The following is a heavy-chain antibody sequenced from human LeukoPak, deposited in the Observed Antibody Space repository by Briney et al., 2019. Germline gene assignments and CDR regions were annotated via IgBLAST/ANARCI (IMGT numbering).Heavy chain of an antibody. Sequence: GGSLRLSCAASGYTFSNTGMSWVRQAPGKGLEWVASVNPDGSQKLYVDSVKGRFTISRDNTKSSLYLQMNSLGAEDTAMYYCAKLLGTVTTYDSWGQGTRVTVSS. CDR1: GYTFSNTG. CDR2: VNPDGSQK. CDR3: AKLLGTVTTYDS. D-gene: IGHD1-1*01. J-gene: IGHJ4*02. V-gene: IGHV3-7*01.